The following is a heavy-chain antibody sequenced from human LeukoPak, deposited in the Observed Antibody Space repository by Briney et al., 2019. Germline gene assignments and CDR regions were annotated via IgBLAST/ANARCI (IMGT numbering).Heavy chain of an antibody. V-gene: IGHV3-11*06. J-gene: IGHJ4*02. CDR1: EFTFSDYY. Sequence: GGSLRLSCAASEFTFSDYYMSWIRQAPGKGLEWVSYISSSSRYTNYADSVKGRFTISRDNAKNSLYLQMNSLRAEDTAVYYCARNHYDILTGYCYDYWGQGTLVTVSS. CDR2: ISSSSRYT. CDR3: ARNHYDILTGYCYDY. D-gene: IGHD3-9*01.